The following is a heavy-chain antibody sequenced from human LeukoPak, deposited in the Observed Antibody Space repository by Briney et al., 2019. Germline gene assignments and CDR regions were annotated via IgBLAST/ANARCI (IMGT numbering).Heavy chain of an antibody. CDR1: GFTFSSYS. D-gene: IGHD6-13*01. CDR3: TRHTGIAAASFDY. CDR2: ISSSSSYI. Sequence: GGSLRLSCAASGFTFSSYSMNWVRQAPGKGLEWVSSISSSSSYIYYADSVKGRFTISRDNAKNSLYLQMNSLRAEDTAVYYCTRHTGIAAASFDYWGQGTLVTVSS. J-gene: IGHJ4*02. V-gene: IGHV3-21*04.